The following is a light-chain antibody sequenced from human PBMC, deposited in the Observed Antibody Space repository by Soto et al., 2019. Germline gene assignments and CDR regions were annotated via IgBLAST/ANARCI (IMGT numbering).Light chain of an antibody. CDR3: QHYGFVWYT. CDR1: QSVDSNY. V-gene: IGKV3-20*01. CDR2: GAS. Sequence: IVLTQSPGTLSLPPGERATLSCRASQSVDSNYLAWYQQRPGQAPRLLIHGASSRATGIPDRFSGSGSGTDFTLTISRLEPEDFPVYYCQHYGFVWYTFGQRTKVEIQ. J-gene: IGKJ2*01.